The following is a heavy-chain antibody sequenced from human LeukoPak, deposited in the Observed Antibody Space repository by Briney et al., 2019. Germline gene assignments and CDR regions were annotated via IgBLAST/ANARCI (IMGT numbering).Heavy chain of an antibody. J-gene: IGHJ4*02. D-gene: IGHD6-13*01. V-gene: IGHV4-30-4*01. CDR1: GGSISSGDYY. CDR3: ARYRGSSWGFDY. CDR2: IYYSGST. Sequence: KASETLSLTCTVSGGSISSGDYYWSWIRQPPGKGLEWIGYIYYSGSTYYNPSLKSRVTISVDTSKNQFSLKLSSVTAADTAVYYCARYRGSSWGFDYWGQGTLVTVSS.